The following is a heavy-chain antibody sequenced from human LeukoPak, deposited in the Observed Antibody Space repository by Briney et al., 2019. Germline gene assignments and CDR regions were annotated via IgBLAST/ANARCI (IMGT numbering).Heavy chain of an antibody. CDR2: ISGSGGST. V-gene: IGHV3-23*01. CDR1: GFTFSSYA. CDR3: AKDLGMITFGESINRGYFDY. Sequence: GGSLRLSCAASGFTFSSYAMNWVRQAPGKGLEWVSAISGSGGSTYYADSVKGRFTISRDNSKNTLYLQMNGLRAEDTAVYYCAKDLGMITFGESINRGYFDYWGQGTLVTVSS. J-gene: IGHJ4*02. D-gene: IGHD3-16*01.